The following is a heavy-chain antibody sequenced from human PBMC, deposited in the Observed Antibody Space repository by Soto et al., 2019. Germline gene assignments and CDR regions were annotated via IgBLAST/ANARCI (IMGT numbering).Heavy chain of an antibody. CDR3: AKYCSSDVCFDY. V-gene: IGHV3-48*02. J-gene: IGHJ4*02. CDR1: GFTFSSCS. CDR2: ISGSGDTK. D-gene: IGHD2-8*01. Sequence: GGSLRLSCASSGFTFSSCSMNWVRQAPGKGLEWVSFISGSGDTKYYADSVKGRFTISRDDAKNSLYLQMSSLRDEDTAVYYCAKYCSSDVCFDYWGQGTLVTVSS.